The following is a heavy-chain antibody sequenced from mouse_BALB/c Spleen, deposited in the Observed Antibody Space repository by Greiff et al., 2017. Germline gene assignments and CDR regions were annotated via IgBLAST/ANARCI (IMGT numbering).Heavy chain of an antibody. J-gene: IGHJ1*01. CDR2: IYPGNVNT. CDR3: ARGDYRYPYWYFDV. CDR1: GYTFTSYY. V-gene: IGHV1S56*01. Sequence: QVQLQQSGPELVKPGASVRISCKASGYTFTSYYIHWVKQRPGQGLEWIGWIYPGNVNTKYNEKFKGKATLTADKSSSTAYMQLGSLTSEDSAVYFCARGDYRYPYWYFDVWGAGTTVTVSS. D-gene: IGHD2-14*01.